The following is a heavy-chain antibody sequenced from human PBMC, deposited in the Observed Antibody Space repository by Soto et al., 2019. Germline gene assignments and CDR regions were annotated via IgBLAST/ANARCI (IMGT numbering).Heavy chain of an antibody. CDR2: IIPIFGTA. V-gene: IGHV1-69*01. CDR1: GGTFSSYA. J-gene: IGHJ6*02. D-gene: IGHD3-10*01. CDR3: ARATTYYYGSGSYNHYYYYGMDV. Sequence: QVQLVQSGAEVKKPGSSVKVSCKASGGTFSSYAISWVRQAPGQGLEWMGGIIPIFGTANYAQKFQGRVTITADDSTSTAYMELSSPRSEDTAVYYCARATTYYYGSGSYNHYYYYGMDVWGQGTTVTVSS.